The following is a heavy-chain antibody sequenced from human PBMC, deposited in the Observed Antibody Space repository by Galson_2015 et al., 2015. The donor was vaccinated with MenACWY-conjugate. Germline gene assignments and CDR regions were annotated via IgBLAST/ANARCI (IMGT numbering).Heavy chain of an antibody. V-gene: IGHV3-74*01. Sequence: SLRLSCAASGFTFSSYWMHWVRQAPGKGLVWVSRVNSDGSGTGYADSVKGRFTISRDNAKNMLFLQLNCLKVEDTAVYYCARSYVPGSDRKNYYMDVWGRGTTVTVSS. J-gene: IGHJ6*03. CDR2: VNSDGSGT. D-gene: IGHD3-16*01. CDR3: ARSYVPGSDRKNYYMDV. CDR1: GFTFSSYW.